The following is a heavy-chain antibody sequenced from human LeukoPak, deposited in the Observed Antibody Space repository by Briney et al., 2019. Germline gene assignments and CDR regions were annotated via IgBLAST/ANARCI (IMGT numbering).Heavy chain of an antibody. CDR3: ARDPGTLRYCSGGSCYSGFVLRDAFDI. CDR1: GGTFSSYA. J-gene: IGHJ3*02. Sequence: SVKVSCKASGGTFSSYAISWVRQAPGQGLEWMGGIIPIFGTANYARKFQGRVTITADESTSTAYMELSSLRSEDTAVYYCARDPGTLRYCSGGSCYSGFVLRDAFDIWGQGTMVTVSS. V-gene: IGHV1-69*13. D-gene: IGHD2-15*01. CDR2: IIPIFGTA.